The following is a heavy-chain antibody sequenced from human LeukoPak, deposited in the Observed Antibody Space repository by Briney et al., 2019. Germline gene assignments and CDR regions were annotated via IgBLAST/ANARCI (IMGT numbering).Heavy chain of an antibody. CDR2: IYSAGST. V-gene: IGHV3-53*01. CDR3: ARDLLGIALHAFDI. D-gene: IGHD3-16*01. CDR1: GFTVSSNS. Sequence: GGSLRLSCTVSGFTVSSNSMGWVRQAPGKGLEWVSFIYSAGSTHYSDSVKGRFIISIDNSKNTLYLQMNSLRAEDTAVYYCARDLLGIALHAFDIWGQGTMVTVSS. J-gene: IGHJ3*02.